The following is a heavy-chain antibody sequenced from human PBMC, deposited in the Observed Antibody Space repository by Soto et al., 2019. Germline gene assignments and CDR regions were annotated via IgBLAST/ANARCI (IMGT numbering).Heavy chain of an antibody. J-gene: IGHJ6*03. D-gene: IGHD6-13*01. CDR3: ARHSIAAADYYYYYYMDV. CDR1: GFTFSDYY. V-gene: IGHV3-11*04. CDR2: ISSSGSTI. Sequence: PGGSLRLSCAASGFTFSDYYMSWIRQAPGKGLEWVSYISSSGSTIYYADSVKGRFTISRDNSKNTLYLQMNSLRAEDTAVYYCARHSIAAADYYYYYYMDVWGKGTTVTVSS.